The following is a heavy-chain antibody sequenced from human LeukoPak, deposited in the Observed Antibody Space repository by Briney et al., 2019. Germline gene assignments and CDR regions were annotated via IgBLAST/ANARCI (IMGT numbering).Heavy chain of an antibody. CDR2: ISSSSSYI. V-gene: IGHV3-21*01. CDR1: GFTFSSYS. J-gene: IGHJ4*02. Sequence: MSGGSLRLSCVASGFTFSSYSMNWVRQAPGKGLEWVSSISSSSSYIYYADSVKGRFTISRDNAKNSLYLQMNSLRAEDTAVYYCARDPRVGATASFDYWGQGTLVTVSS. CDR3: ARDPRVGATASFDY. D-gene: IGHD1-26*01.